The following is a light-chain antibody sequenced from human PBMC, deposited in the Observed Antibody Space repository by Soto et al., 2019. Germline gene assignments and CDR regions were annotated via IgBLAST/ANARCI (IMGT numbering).Light chain of an antibody. J-gene: IGKJ4*01. CDR1: QTVPNNY. Sequence: EIVLTQSPGTLSLSAGDGVSLSCRASQTVPNNYLAWYQQKPDQAPRLLIFGASNRATGIPDRFGGSGSGTDFTLSISRLEPEDFANYYCQQSYSTPLTFGGGTKVEIK. CDR3: QQSYSTPLT. V-gene: IGKV3-20*01. CDR2: GAS.